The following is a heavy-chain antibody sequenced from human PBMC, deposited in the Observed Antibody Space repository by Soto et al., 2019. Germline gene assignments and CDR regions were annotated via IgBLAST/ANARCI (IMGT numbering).Heavy chain of an antibody. Sequence: DVQLLESGGDLVQPGGSLRLSCAASGFTFISYAMSWFRQSPGKGLEWVSSMSGAGRSSYDADSVKGRFTISRDNSKNTLYLQMNNLRAEDTALYYCAKGPIFGVENIYDYWGQGTLVTVSS. CDR3: AKGPIFGVENIYDY. V-gene: IGHV3-23*01. J-gene: IGHJ4*02. CDR1: GFTFISYA. D-gene: IGHD3-3*01. CDR2: MSGAGRSS.